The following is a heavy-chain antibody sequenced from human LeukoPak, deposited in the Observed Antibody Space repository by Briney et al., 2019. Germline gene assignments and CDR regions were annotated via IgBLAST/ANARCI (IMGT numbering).Heavy chain of an antibody. D-gene: IGHD4-17*01. Sequence: GGSLRLSCAASGFTFSSDAMNWVRQSPGKGLEWVSSISGSGGSTYYADSVKGRFTISRDNSQNTLYLQMNSLRAEDTAVYYCAKAPPYGDYGQFDYWGQGTLVTVSS. CDR3: AKAPPYGDYGQFDY. CDR2: ISGSGGST. J-gene: IGHJ4*02. V-gene: IGHV3-23*01. CDR1: GFTFSSDA.